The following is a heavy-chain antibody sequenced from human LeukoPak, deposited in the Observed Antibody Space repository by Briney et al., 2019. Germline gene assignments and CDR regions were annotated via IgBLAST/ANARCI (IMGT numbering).Heavy chain of an antibody. CDR3: VRDRFDYALDY. V-gene: IGHV3-30-3*01. CDR2: ISYDGSNK. CDR1: EITLSSYS. D-gene: IGHD4-17*01. J-gene: IGHJ4*02. Sequence: GGSLRLSCEASEITLSSYSMHWVRQAPGKGLEWVAVISYDGSNKYYADSVKGRFTISRDNAKNSLYLQMNSLRADDTAVYYCVRDRFDYALDYWGQGALVTVSS.